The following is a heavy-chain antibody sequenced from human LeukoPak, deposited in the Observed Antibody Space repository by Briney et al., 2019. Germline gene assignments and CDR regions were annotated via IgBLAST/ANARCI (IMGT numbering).Heavy chain of an antibody. CDR1: GFTFSSYS. D-gene: IGHD2-2*01. Sequence: GGSLRLSCAASGFTFSSYSMNWVRQAPGKGLEWVSSISSSSSYIYYADSVKGRFTISRDNAKNSLYLQMNSLRAEDTAVYYCARDRGVPAATYYFDDWGQGTLVTVSS. J-gene: IGHJ4*02. CDR3: ARDRGVPAATYYFDD. CDR2: ISSSSSYI. V-gene: IGHV3-21*01.